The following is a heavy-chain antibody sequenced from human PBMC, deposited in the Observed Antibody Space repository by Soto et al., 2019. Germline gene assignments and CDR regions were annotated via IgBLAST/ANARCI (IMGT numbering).Heavy chain of an antibody. CDR1: GFNFDMFA. CDR2: LSGSGEDT. J-gene: IGHJ4*02. V-gene: IGHV3-23*01. Sequence: EVQLLESGGELVQPGGSLRLSCEEYGFNFDMFAMGWVRQAAGKGLELVATLSGSGEDTTYIDAVKGRITISRDTSTNTLYLEMKNLRREDTGVYFCAKLSWKWEFDSFDSWGQGTLVSVSS. CDR3: AKLSWKWEFDSFDS. D-gene: IGHD3-10*01.